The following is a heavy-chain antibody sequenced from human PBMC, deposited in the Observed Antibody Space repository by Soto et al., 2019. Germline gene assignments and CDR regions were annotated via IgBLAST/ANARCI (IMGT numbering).Heavy chain of an antibody. D-gene: IGHD3-10*01. CDR1: GGSISRYY. J-gene: IGHJ3*02. CDR2: IYYSGST. Sequence: SETLSLTCTVSGGSISRYYWSWIRQPPGKGLEWIGYIYYSGSTNYDPSLKSRVTISVDTSKNQFSLKLSSVTAADTAVYYCARVWGGAFDIWGQGTMVTVSS. CDR3: ARVWGGAFDI. V-gene: IGHV4-59*01.